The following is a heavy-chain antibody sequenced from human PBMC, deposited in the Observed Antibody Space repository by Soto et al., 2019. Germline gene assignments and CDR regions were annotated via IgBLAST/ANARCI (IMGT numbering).Heavy chain of an antibody. D-gene: IGHD2-2*01. Sequence: SVKVSCKASGATFSIYAISWVRQAPGQGLEWMGGIIPIFGTANYAQKFQGRVTITADKSTSTAYMELSSLRSEDTAVYYCARAPVVPAAMRYYYYGLDVWGPGTTVTVSS. CDR1: GATFSIYA. CDR2: IIPIFGTA. J-gene: IGHJ6*02. V-gene: IGHV1-69*06. CDR3: ARAPVVPAAMRYYYYGLDV.